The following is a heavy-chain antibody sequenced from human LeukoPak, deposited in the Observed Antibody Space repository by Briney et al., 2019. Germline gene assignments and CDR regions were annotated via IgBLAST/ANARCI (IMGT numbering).Heavy chain of an antibody. Sequence: GGSLRLSCAASGFTFSSCGFNWVRQAPGKGLEWVSSIGPTGTDRYYADSVRGRFTISRDNAKNSLYLQMNSLRAEDTAVYYCARDGLGVRFLEWSYYYYYYMDVWGKGTTVTVSS. J-gene: IGHJ6*03. CDR2: IGPTGTDR. CDR1: GFTFSSCG. CDR3: ARDGLGVRFLEWSYYYYYYMDV. D-gene: IGHD3-3*01. V-gene: IGHV3-21*01.